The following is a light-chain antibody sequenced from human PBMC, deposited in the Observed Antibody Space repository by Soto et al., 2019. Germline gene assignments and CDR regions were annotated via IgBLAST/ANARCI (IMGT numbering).Light chain of an antibody. V-gene: IGLV2-11*01. CDR2: DVS. Sequence: QTVVTQPRSVSGSPGQSVTISCTGTSSDVGGYNYVSWYQQNPGKAPKLMIYDVSKRPSGVPDRFSGSKSGNAASLTISGLQAEDEADYYCCSYAPSYTLVFGGGTKLTVL. CDR1: SSDVGGYNY. J-gene: IGLJ2*01. CDR3: CSYAPSYTLV.